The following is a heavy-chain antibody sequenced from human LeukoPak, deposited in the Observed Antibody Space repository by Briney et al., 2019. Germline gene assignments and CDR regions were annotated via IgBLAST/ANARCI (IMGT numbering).Heavy chain of an antibody. CDR2: IYYSGST. V-gene: IGHV4-39*07. CDR3: ARWLRFLEWFPTDAFDI. D-gene: IGHD3-3*01. Sequence: SETLSLTCTVSGGSISSSSYYWGWIRQPPGKGLEWIGSIYYSGSTYYNPSLKSRVTISVDTSKNQFSLKLSSVTAADTAVYYCARWLRFLEWFPTDAFDIWGQGTMVTVSS. CDR1: GGSISSSSYY. J-gene: IGHJ3*02.